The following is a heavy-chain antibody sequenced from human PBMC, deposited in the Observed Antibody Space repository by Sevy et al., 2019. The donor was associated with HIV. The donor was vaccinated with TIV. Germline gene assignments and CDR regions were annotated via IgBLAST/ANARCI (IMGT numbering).Heavy chain of an antibody. CDR2: INHSGTT. CDR3: AVRRRVVIPGVVRRRDQFFFYGMAV. V-gene: IGHV4-34*01. CDR1: GESFSSYY. Sequence: SETLSLTCAVYGESFSSYYWSWIRQSPGKGLEWIGEINHSGTTNYNPSLKSRVSISADTSKNQFSLKLTSVTAADTGVYYCAVRRRVVIPGVVRRRDQFFFYGMAVWGQGTTVTVSS. J-gene: IGHJ6*02. D-gene: IGHD2-2*01.